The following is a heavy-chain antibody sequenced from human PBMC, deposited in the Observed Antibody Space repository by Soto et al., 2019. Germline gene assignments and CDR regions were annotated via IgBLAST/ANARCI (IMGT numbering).Heavy chain of an antibody. CDR1: GGSISSGGYY. CDR2: IYYSGST. D-gene: IGHD3-22*01. CDR3: ARWIGDSSGYYQYYFDY. J-gene: IGHJ4*02. Sequence: SETLSLTCTVSGGSISSGGYYWSWIRQHPGKGLEWIGYIYYSGSTYYNPSLKSRVTISVDTSKNQFSLKLSSVTAADTAVYYCARWIGDSSGYYQYYFDYWGQGTLVTVSS. V-gene: IGHV4-31*03.